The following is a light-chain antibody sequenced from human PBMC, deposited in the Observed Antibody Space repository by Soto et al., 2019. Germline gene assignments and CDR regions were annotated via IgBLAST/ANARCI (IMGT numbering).Light chain of an antibody. CDR1: SSNIGAGYE. Sequence: QSVLTKPPSVCEAPGQRVTISCTGSSSNIGAGYEAHWYQQVPGTAPKLLIYENNNRPSGVPDRFSGSKSGTSASLAITGLQAEDEAEYYCQSYDSSLSGYVFGTGTKLTVL. V-gene: IGLV1-40*01. CDR2: ENN. CDR3: QSYDSSLSGYV. J-gene: IGLJ1*01.